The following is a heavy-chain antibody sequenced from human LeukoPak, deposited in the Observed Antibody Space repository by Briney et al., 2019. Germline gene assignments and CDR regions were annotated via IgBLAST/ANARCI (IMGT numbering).Heavy chain of an antibody. D-gene: IGHD3-16*02. V-gene: IGHV4-59*01. CDR1: GGSISSYY. J-gene: IGHJ4*02. CDR2: ISYSGST. CDR3: ARYIWGSYPTFEDY. Sequence: SETLSLTCTVSGGSISSYYWSWIRQPPGKGLEWIGYISYSGSTSYNPSLKSRVNKSLDTSKNQISLKQSSVTAADTAVHYCARYIWGSYPTFEDYWGQGTLVTVSS.